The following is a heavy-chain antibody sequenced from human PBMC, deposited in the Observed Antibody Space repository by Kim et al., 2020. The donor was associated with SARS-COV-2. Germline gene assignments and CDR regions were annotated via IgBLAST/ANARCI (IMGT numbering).Heavy chain of an antibody. J-gene: IGHJ3*02. D-gene: IGHD2-2*01. Sequence: GGSLRLSCAASGFTFGDYAMHWVRQAPGKGLEWVSGISWNSGSIGYADSVKGRFTISRDNAKNSLYLRMNRLRAEDTALYYCAKAYIVVVPAATDSAFDIWGQGTMVTVSS. CDR3: AKAYIVVVPAATDSAFDI. V-gene: IGHV3-9*01. CDR1: GFTFGDYA. CDR2: ISWNSGSI.